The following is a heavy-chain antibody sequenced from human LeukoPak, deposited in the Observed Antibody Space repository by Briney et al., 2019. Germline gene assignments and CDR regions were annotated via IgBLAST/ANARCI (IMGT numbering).Heavy chain of an antibody. Sequence: SETLSLTCTVSGDSISGYYWHWIRQPPGKGLEWIAYIFYSGSANYNPSLKSRVTISVDTSKNQFSLKLSSVTAADTAVYYCARDPSVSARLFDYWGQGTLVTVSP. V-gene: IGHV4-59*01. D-gene: IGHD6-6*01. CDR1: GDSISGYY. CDR3: ARDPSVSARLFDY. CDR2: IFYSGSA. J-gene: IGHJ4*02.